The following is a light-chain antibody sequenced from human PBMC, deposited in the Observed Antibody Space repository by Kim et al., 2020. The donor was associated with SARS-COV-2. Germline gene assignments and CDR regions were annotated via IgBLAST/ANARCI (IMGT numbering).Light chain of an antibody. CDR3: SSYASSSTWV. CDR2: DVS. J-gene: IGLJ3*02. CDR1: SSDVGGYNF. V-gene: IGLV2-14*01. Sequence: QSALTQPASVSGSPGQSITISCTGTSSDVGGYNFVSWYQQHPGKAPKFMIFDVSKRPSGVSNRLSGSKSGNTASLTISGLQPEDEADYYCSSYASSSTWVFGGGTQLTVL.